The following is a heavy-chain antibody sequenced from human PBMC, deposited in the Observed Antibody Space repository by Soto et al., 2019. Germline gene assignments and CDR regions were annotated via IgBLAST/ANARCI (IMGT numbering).Heavy chain of an antibody. CDR3: AREQITMAVDY. D-gene: IGHD3-10*01. CDR2: ISSSGGTT. V-gene: IGHV3-23*01. J-gene: IGHJ4*02. Sequence: GSLRLSCATSGFNFNNYAMSWVRQAPGERLEWVSFISSSGGTTYYADSVKGRFTISRDNSRNTVFLQMNTLRAEDTAVYYCAREQITMAVDYWGQGTLVTVSS. CDR1: GFNFNNYA.